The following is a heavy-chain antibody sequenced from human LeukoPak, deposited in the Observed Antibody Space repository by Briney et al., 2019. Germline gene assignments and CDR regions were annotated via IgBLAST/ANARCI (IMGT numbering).Heavy chain of an antibody. CDR1: GGSISSSSYY. D-gene: IGHD2-21*02. Sequence: SETLSLTCTVSGGSISSSSYYWSWIRQPPGKGLEWIGEINHSGSTNYNPSLKSRVTISVDTSKNQFSLKLSSVTAADTAVYYCARAHQVVSAIHDYWGQGTLVTVSS. J-gene: IGHJ4*02. CDR2: INHSGST. CDR3: ARAHQVVSAIHDY. V-gene: IGHV4-39*07.